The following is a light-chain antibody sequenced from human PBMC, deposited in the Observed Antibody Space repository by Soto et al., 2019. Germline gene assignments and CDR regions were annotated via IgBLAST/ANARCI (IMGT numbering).Light chain of an antibody. CDR1: QTFSSSF. V-gene: IGKV3-20*01. CDR3: KQYGGSPT. Sequence: EIVLTQSPGTLSLAPGERATLSCRSSQTFSSSFLAWYQQQPGQAPRLVMYGESSRAADIPDRFSGRGTGTDFSLTISRLEPEDFAVYYWKQYGGSPTFGGGTRVEIQ. CDR2: GES. J-gene: IGKJ4*01.